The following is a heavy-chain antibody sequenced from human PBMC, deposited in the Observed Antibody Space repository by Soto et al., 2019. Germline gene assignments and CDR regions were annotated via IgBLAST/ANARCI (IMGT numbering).Heavy chain of an antibody. Sequence: SVKVSCKASGGTFSSYAISWVRQAPGQGLEWMGGIIPIFGTANYAQKFQGRVTITADESTSTAYMELSSLRSEDTAVYYCAREPSITMSHDAFDIWGQGTMVTVSS. CDR1: GGTFSSYA. CDR3: AREPSITMSHDAFDI. D-gene: IGHD3-10*02. CDR2: IIPIFGTA. V-gene: IGHV1-69*13. J-gene: IGHJ3*02.